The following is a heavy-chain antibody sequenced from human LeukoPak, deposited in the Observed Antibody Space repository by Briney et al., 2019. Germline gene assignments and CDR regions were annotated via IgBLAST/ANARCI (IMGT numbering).Heavy chain of an antibody. Sequence: GGSLRLSCAASGFTFSSYWMHWVRQAPGKGLVWVSRINSDGSSTRYADSVKGRFTISRDNAKNSLYLQMNSLRAEDTAVYYCAREKRGSGPPYFDYWGQGTLVTVSS. CDR3: AREKRGSGPPYFDY. V-gene: IGHV3-74*01. J-gene: IGHJ4*02. CDR1: GFTFSSYW. D-gene: IGHD2-15*01. CDR2: INSDGSST.